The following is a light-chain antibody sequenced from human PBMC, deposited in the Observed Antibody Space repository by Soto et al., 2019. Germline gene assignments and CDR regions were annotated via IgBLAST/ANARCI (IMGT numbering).Light chain of an antibody. CDR2: GAS. V-gene: IGKV3-15*01. J-gene: IGKJ4*01. Sequence: EIVMTQSPATLSVSAGERATLSCRASQSVSSNLAWYQRKPGQAPRLLIYGASTRATGIPARFSGSGSGTDFTLTISSLQSEDFAVYYCQQYNKWPPLTFGGGTKVEIK. CDR1: QSVSSN. CDR3: QQYNKWPPLT.